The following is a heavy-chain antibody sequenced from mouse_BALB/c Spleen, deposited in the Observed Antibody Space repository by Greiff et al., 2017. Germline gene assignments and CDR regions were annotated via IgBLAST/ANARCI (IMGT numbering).Heavy chain of an antibody. CDR1: GFTFSNYW. Sequence: EVKVEESGGGLVQPGGSMKLSCVASGFTFSNYWMNWVRQSPEKGLEWVAEIRLKSNNYATHYAESVKGRFTISRDDSKSSVYLQMNNLRAEDTGIYYCTPYGYSYYYAMDYWGQGTSVTVSS. V-gene: IGHV6-6*02. CDR3: TPYGYSYYYAMDY. D-gene: IGHD2-2*01. CDR2: IRLKSNNYAT. J-gene: IGHJ4*01.